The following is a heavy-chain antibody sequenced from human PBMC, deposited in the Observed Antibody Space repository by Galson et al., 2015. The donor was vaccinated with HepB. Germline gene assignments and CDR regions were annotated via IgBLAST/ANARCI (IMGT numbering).Heavy chain of an antibody. CDR3: TRSCSSTSCYGHYYYGMDV. Sequence: SLRLSCAASGFTFSSYGMHWVRQAPGKGLEWVAFIRYDGSNKYYADSVKGRFTISRDNSKNTLYLQMNSLRAEDTAVYYCTRSCSSTSCYGHYYYGMDVWGQGTTVTVSS. CDR2: IRYDGSNK. CDR1: GFTFSSYG. V-gene: IGHV3-30*02. D-gene: IGHD2-2*01. J-gene: IGHJ6*02.